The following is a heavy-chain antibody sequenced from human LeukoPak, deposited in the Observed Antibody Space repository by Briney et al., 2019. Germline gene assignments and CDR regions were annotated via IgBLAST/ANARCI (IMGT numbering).Heavy chain of an antibody. CDR1: GGSISSYY. Sequence: SETLSLTCTVSGGSISSYYWSWIRQPAGKGLEWVGRIYTSGSTNYNPSLKSRVTISVDTSKNQFSLKLSSVTAADTAVYYCARVGVGATNPWFDYWGQGTLVTVSS. D-gene: IGHD1-26*01. V-gene: IGHV4-4*07. J-gene: IGHJ4*02. CDR2: IYTSGST. CDR3: ARVGVGATNPWFDY.